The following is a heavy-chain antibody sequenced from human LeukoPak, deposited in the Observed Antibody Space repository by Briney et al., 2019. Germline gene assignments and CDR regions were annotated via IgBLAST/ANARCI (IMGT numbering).Heavy chain of an antibody. CDR3: ARDYGDHPDFDY. CDR2: ISSSSSYI. V-gene: IGHV3-21*01. D-gene: IGHD4-17*01. CDR1: GFTFSSYS. Sequence: AGGSLRLSCAASGFTFSSYSMNWVRQAPGKGLEWVSSISSSSSYIYYADSVKGRFTISRDNAKNSLYLQMNSLRAEDTAVYYCARDYGDHPDFDYWGQGTLVTVSS. J-gene: IGHJ4*02.